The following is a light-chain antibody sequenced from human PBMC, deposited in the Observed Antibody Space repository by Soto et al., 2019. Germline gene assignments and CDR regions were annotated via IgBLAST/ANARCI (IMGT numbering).Light chain of an antibody. V-gene: IGKV3-15*01. CDR3: QQYNNWPFT. CDR1: QSLDIN. Sequence: EIVMTQSPATLSVSPGERATLSCRASQSLDINLAWYQQKPGQAPRLLIYSASTRATGIPARFSGSGSGTEFTLTISSLQSEDFPVYYCQQYNNWPFTFGQRTRLEIE. CDR2: SAS. J-gene: IGKJ5*01.